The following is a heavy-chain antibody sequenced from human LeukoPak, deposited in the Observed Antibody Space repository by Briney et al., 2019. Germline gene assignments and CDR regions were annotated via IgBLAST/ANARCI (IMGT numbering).Heavy chain of an antibody. Sequence: GESPKISCKASGYSFISYWIGRWRQLPGRGLEGMGIIFPGDSDTRYSPSFQGQVTISADKSISTAYLQWSSLKASDTAMYYCARLLCSGGSCYPRYFDYWGQGTLVTVSS. CDR3: ARLLCSGGSCYPRYFDY. CDR1: GYSFISYW. D-gene: IGHD2-15*01. V-gene: IGHV5-51*01. J-gene: IGHJ4*02. CDR2: IFPGDSDT.